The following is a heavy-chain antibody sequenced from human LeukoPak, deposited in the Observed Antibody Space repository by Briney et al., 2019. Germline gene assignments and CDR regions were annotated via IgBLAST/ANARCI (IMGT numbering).Heavy chain of an antibody. CDR1: GGSISSSSYY. CDR2: IYYSGST. V-gene: IGHV4-39*02. D-gene: IGHD6-13*01. Sequence: SETLSLTCTVSGGSISSSSYYWGWIRQPPGKGLEWIGSIYYSGSTYYNPSLKSRVTISVDTSKNQFSLKLSSVTAADTAVYYCAREAAAGYPTPSDYWGQGTLVTVSS. J-gene: IGHJ4*02. CDR3: AREAAAGYPTPSDY.